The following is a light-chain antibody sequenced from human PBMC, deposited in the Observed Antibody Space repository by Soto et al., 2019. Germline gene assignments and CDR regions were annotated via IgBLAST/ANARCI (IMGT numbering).Light chain of an antibody. V-gene: IGLV3-21*02. CDR1: NIGIKS. CDR3: QVWDSSSDHYV. CDR2: DDR. Sequence: SYELTQPPSVSVAPGQTATITCGGNNIGIKSVHWYQQKPGQAPVLVVYDDRDRPSGIPERFSGSNSGNTATLTISGVEAGDGADYYCQVWDSSSDHYVFGTGTKVTVL. J-gene: IGLJ1*01.